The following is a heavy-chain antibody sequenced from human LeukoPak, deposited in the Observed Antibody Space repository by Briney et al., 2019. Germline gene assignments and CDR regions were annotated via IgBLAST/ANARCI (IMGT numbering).Heavy chain of an antibody. CDR1: GGTFSSYA. D-gene: IGHD6-6*01. CDR3: AIIYSSSDPSYYYYYMDV. CDR2: IIPIFGTA. J-gene: IGHJ6*03. Sequence: ASVKVSCKASGGTFSSYAISWVRQAPGRGLEWMGGIIPIFGTANYAQKFQGRVTITTDESTSTAYMELSSLRSEDTAVYYCAIIYSSSDPSYYYYYMDVWGKGTTVTVSS. V-gene: IGHV1-69*05.